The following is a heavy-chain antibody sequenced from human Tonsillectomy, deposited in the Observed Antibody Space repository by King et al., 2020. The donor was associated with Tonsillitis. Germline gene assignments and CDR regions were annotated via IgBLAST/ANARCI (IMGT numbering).Heavy chain of an antibody. D-gene: IGHD3-10*01. CDR2: IDPSDSST. Sequence: QLVQSGAEVKKPGESLRISCKGSGYSFTSYWINWVRQMPGKGLEWMGRIDPSDSSTNYSPSFQGHVTVSGDMSISTAYLQWSSLKASDTAMYYCAASSYYYGSGSYYPYHFWGQGTLVTVSS. V-gene: IGHV5-10-1*01. CDR1: GYSFTSYW. J-gene: IGHJ4*02. CDR3: AASSYYYGSGSYYPYHF.